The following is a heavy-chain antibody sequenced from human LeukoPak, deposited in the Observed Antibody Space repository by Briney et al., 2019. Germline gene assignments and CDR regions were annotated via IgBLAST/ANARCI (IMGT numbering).Heavy chain of an antibody. D-gene: IGHD5-12*01. V-gene: IGHV4-34*01. Sequence: SETLSLTCAVYGGSFSGYYWSWIRQPPGKGLEWIGEINHSGSTNYNPSLKSRVTISVDTSKNQFSLNLSSVTAADTAVYYCARGRGYFDYWGQGTLVTVSS. J-gene: IGHJ4*02. CDR3: ARGRGYFDY. CDR2: INHSGST. CDR1: GGSFSGYY.